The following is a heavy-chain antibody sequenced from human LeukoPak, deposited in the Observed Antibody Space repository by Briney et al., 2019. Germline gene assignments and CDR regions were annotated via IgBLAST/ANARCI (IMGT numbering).Heavy chain of an antibody. Sequence: GGSLRLSCAASGFTLSSYAMSWVRQAPGKGLEWVSAISGSGGSTYYADSVKGRFTISRDSSKNTLYLQMNSLRAEDTAVYYCAKDLREQWLVRAFDIWGQGTMVTVSS. D-gene: IGHD6-19*01. J-gene: IGHJ3*02. CDR1: GFTLSSYA. CDR2: ISGSGGST. V-gene: IGHV3-23*01. CDR3: AKDLREQWLVRAFDI.